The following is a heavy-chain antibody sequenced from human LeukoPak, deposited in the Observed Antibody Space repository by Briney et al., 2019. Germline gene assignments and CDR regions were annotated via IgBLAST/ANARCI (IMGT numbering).Heavy chain of an antibody. Sequence: ASVKVSCKASGYTFTSYDINWVRQATGQGLEWMGWMSPNGGNTGHAQKFQGRVAMTRDTSISTAYMELSSLRSDDTAVYYCACGQPNWGFDFWRQGTLVTVSS. D-gene: IGHD7-27*01. CDR1: GYTFTSYD. J-gene: IGHJ4*02. CDR3: ACGQPNWGFDF. CDR2: MSPNGGNT. V-gene: IGHV1-8*01.